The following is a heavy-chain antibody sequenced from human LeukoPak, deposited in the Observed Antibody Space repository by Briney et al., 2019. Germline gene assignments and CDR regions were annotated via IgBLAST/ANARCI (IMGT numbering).Heavy chain of an antibody. D-gene: IGHD4-17*01. CDR2: IYYSGST. Sequence: SETLSLTCTVSGGSISSGDYYWSWIRQPPGEGLEWIGYIYYSGSTYYNPSLKSRVTISVDTSKNQFSLKLSSVTAADTAVYYCARETRGFYGDYVRYFDYWGQGTLVTVSS. CDR3: ARETRGFYGDYVRYFDY. V-gene: IGHV4-30-4*01. J-gene: IGHJ4*02. CDR1: GGSISSGDYY.